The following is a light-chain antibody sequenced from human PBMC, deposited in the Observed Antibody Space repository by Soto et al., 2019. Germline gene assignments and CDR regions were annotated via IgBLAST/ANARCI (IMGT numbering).Light chain of an antibody. V-gene: IGLV2-8*01. J-gene: IGLJ1*01. CDR1: SSDVGAYNY. Sequence: QSALTQPPSASGSPGQSVTISCTGTSSDVGAYNYVSWYQQHPGKAPKLMIYEVSKRPSGVPDRFSGSKSGNTASLTVSGLQAEDEADYFCSSYAGSNKLVFGTVTKLTVL. CDR3: SSYAGSNKLV. CDR2: EVS.